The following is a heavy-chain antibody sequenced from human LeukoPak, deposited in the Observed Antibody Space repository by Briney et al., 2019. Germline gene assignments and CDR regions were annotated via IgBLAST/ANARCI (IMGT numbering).Heavy chain of an antibody. J-gene: IGHJ4*02. CDR2: ISANGGRT. V-gene: IGHV3-23*01. CDR1: GLTFSGYV. CDR3: AKGPERRGFCSGSACYSDC. D-gene: IGHD2-8*02. Sequence: GGSLRLSCAASGLTFSGYVMSWARQAPREALEWVAAISANGGRTYYTESVKGHFTIPRDNSKNTLSLQMNSLRADDTAVYYCAKGPERRGFCSGSACYSDCWGQGTLVTVSS.